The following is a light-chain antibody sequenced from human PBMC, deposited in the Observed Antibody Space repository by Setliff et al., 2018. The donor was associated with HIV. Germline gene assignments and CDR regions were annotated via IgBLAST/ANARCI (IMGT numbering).Light chain of an antibody. CDR2: DNT. J-gene: IGLJ1*01. V-gene: IGLV2-14*03. Sequence: QSALTQPASVSGAPGQSITISCSGSGYDISSYSYVSWYQQHPGEAPKLIISDNTKRPSGVSDRFSASKSGNTASLTISGLRAEDEADYYCSSYTSSSTYVFGLGTKVTVL. CDR1: GYDISSYSY. CDR3: SSYTSSSTYV.